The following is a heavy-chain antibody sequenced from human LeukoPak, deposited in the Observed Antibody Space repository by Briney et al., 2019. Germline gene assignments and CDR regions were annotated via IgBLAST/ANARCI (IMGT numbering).Heavy chain of an antibody. J-gene: IGHJ4*02. CDR2: IIHSGRA. CDR3: ARGNVLTGYASFDY. Sequence: SETLSLTCAVYGGSFSGYYWTWIRQSPGKGLERIGEIIHSGRANYSPSLKSRLTLSVDPSMNHFSMRLSSVTATDTAVYYCARGNVLTGYASFDYWGQGALVTVSS. CDR1: GGSFSGYY. D-gene: IGHD3-16*01. V-gene: IGHV4-34*01.